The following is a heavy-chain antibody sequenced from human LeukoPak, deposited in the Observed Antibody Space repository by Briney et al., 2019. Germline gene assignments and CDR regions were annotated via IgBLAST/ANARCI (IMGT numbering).Heavy chain of an antibody. J-gene: IGHJ4*02. Sequence: ASVKVSCKASGYTFTSYGISWVRQAPGQGLEWMGGINPNSGGTNYAQKFQGRVTMTRDTSISTAYMELTWRRSDDTAVYYCARARDGYNFYYFDYWGQGTLVTVSS. CDR3: ARARDGYNFYYFDY. CDR1: GYTFTSYG. CDR2: INPNSGGT. V-gene: IGHV1-2*02. D-gene: IGHD5-12*01.